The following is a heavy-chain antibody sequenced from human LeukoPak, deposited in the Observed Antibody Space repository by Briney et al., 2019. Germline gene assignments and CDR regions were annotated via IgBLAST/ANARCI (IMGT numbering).Heavy chain of an antibody. Sequence: GGSLRLSCAPSGLTFSSFWMSWVRPAPGRGLEWVANIQQDGSEKYYVDYVTGRFTISRDNAKNSFYLQMTSLRAEDTAVYYCATRYSYGYGAFGDWGQLTPVT. D-gene: IGHD5-18*01. V-gene: IGHV3-7*01. J-gene: IGHJ4*02. CDR1: GLTFSSFW. CDR2: IQQDGSEK. CDR3: ATRYSYGYGAFGD.